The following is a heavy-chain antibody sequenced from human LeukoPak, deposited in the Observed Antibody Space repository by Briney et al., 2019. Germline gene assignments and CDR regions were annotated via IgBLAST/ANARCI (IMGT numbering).Heavy chain of an antibody. CDR2: ISDDGTKK. J-gene: IGHJ4*02. V-gene: IGHV3-30*18. CDR3: AKDWDYGDFEGWDY. CDR1: GFPFNNYG. Sequence: PGKSLRLSCAASGFPFNNYGMNWVRQAPGKGLEWVAVISDDGTKKYYADSVKGRFTISRDNSKYTLLLQMNSLRAEDTAMYYCAKDWDYGDFEGWDYWGQGTLVTVSS. D-gene: IGHD4-17*01.